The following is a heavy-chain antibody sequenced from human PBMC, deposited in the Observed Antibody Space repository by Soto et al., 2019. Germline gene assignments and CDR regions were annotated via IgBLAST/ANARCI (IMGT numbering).Heavy chain of an antibody. J-gene: IGHJ6*04. CDR1: GYTFTGSY. CDR2: INPNSGGT. V-gene: IGHV1-2*02. Sequence: GASVKVSGKASGYTFTGSYMHWVRQAPGQGLEWMGWINPNSGGTSYAQKCQGRVTMTRDTSISTADMELSRLRSDEPAVYYCSRALAYPVVGTPSDGDVRGRAAEVTVSP. D-gene: IGHD1-26*01. CDR3: SRALAYPVVGTPSDGDV.